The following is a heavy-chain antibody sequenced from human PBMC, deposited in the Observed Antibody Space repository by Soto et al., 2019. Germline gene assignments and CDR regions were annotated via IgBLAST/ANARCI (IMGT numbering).Heavy chain of an antibody. CDR2: ISAYNGNT. J-gene: IGHJ5*02. CDR3: ARMGVGLGELSLRFDP. D-gene: IGHD3-16*02. Sequence: ASVKVSCKASGYTFTSYGISWVRQAPGQGLEWMGWISAYNGNTNYAQKLQGRVTMTTDTSTSTAYMELRSLRSDDTAVYYCARMGVGLGELSLRFDPWGQGTLVTVSS. CDR1: GYTFTSYG. V-gene: IGHV1-18*01.